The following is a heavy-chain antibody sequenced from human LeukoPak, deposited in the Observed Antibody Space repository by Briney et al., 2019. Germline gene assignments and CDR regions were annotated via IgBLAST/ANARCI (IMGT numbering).Heavy chain of an antibody. V-gene: IGHV3-33*08. CDR1: GFAFSTYA. CDR2: IWFDGSNQ. CDR3: ARAINSWGYNYLDY. Sequence: GGSLRLSCAASGFAFSTYAMHWVRQGPGKGLEWLAVIWFDGSNQLYADSVRGRFTISRDNSQNTLYLQMNNLSPDDTALYYCARAINSWGYNYLDYWGQGTLVTVSS. J-gene: IGHJ4*02. D-gene: IGHD5-24*01.